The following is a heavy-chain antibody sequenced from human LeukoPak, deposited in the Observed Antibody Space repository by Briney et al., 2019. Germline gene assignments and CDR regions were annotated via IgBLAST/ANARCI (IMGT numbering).Heavy chain of an antibody. CDR3: ARGTTVTGVDYFDS. J-gene: IGHJ4*02. Sequence: GESLKISCKGPGYSFTNYWIGWVRQMPGKGLEWMGIIYPGDSDTRYSPSFQGQVTISADKSISTAYLQWNSLKASDTAMYYCARGTTVTGVDYFDSWGQGTLVTVSS. V-gene: IGHV5-51*01. D-gene: IGHD3-3*01. CDR2: IYPGDSDT. CDR1: GYSFTNYW.